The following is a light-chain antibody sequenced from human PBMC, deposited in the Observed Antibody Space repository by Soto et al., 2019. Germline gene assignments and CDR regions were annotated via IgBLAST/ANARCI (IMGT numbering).Light chain of an antibody. CDR3: MQSLQSPLT. CDR2: LGS. V-gene: IGKV2-28*01. Sequence: DIVMTQSPLSLPVTPGEPASISCRSSQSLLFSNGNYYVHWYLQKPGQSPQLLIYLGSNRASGVPDRFSGSGSGTDFTLKISRVEAEDVGVYYCMQSLQSPLTFGGGTKVEIK. CDR1: QSLLFSNGNYY. J-gene: IGKJ4*01.